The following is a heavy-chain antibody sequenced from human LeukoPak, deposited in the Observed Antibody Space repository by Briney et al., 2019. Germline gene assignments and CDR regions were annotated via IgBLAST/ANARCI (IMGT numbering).Heavy chain of an antibody. Sequence: ASVKVSCKASGYTLSGYQLHWVRQAPGQGLEWMGWISPNSGGTHYAQKFQGRVTMTRDTSINTVYMELRRLRSDDTAVYYCARERSPEDYMGVWGKGTTVTVSS. V-gene: IGHV1-2*02. J-gene: IGHJ6*03. CDR3: ARERSPEDYMGV. CDR1: GYTLSGYQ. CDR2: ISPNSGGT.